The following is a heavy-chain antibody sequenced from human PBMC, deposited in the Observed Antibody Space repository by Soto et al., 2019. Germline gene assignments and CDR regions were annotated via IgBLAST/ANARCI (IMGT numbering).Heavy chain of an antibody. J-gene: IGHJ4*02. CDR3: AKGNTRGWYFFDY. V-gene: IGHV3-23*01. D-gene: IGHD6-19*01. Sequence: EVQLWESGGGLVQPGGSLRLSCEASGFTFINCAMSWVRQAPGKGLEWVSGISGTGRSTFYADSVEGRFTISRDNAKNTVYLQMNSLRAEDTAVYYCAKGNTRGWYFFDYWGQGTLVTVSS. CDR2: ISGTGRST. CDR1: GFTFINCA.